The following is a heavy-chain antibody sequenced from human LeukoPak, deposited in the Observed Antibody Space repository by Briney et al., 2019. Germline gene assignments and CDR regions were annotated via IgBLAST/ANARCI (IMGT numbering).Heavy chain of an antibody. J-gene: IGHJ4*02. V-gene: IGHV3-23*01. D-gene: IGHD6-19*01. CDR3: AKDLWASIAVAGQGGYYFDY. CDR2: ISGSGGST. Sequence: GGSLRLSCAASGFTFSSYAMSWVRQAPGEGLGWGSAISGSGGSTYYADSVKGRFTISRDNSKSTLYLQMNTLGAEDTAVYYCAKDLWASIAVAGQGGYYFDYWGQGTLVTVSS. CDR1: GFTFSSYA.